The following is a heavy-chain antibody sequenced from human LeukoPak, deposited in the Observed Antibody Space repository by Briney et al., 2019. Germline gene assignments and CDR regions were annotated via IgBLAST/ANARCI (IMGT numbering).Heavy chain of an antibody. D-gene: IGHD2/OR15-2a*01. CDR1: VGCISRYY. V-gene: IGHV4-59*08. CDR3: AGHHPRNTVDF. J-gene: IGHJ4*02. CDR2: ISDIGSI. Sequence: SLTLSLTCLVCVGCISRYYWRWLGQPPGTGLEWIAYISDIGSINYNPSLTSRVTISLDTSKNQFSLKLSSVTAADTAVYYCAGHHPRNTVDFWGQGTLVTVSS.